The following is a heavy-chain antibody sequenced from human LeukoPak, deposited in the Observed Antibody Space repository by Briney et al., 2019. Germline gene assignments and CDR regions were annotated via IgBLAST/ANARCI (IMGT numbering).Heavy chain of an antibody. CDR1: GFTFSSYA. Sequence: PGRSLRLSCAASGFTFSSYAMHWVRQAPGRGREGVAVISYDGSNKHYADSVKGRFTISRDKSKNTLYLQMNSLRAEDTAVYYCARRSVPAAIASWCDPWGEGTLVTVSS. CDR2: ISYDGSNK. CDR3: ARRSVPAAIASWCDP. D-gene: IGHD2-2*02. J-gene: IGHJ5*02. V-gene: IGHV3-30*04.